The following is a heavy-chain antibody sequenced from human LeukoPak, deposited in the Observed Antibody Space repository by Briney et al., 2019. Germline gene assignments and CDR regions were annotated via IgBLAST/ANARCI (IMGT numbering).Heavy chain of an antibody. CDR1: GFTFSSYG. V-gene: IGHV3-33*06. Sequence: GGSLRLSCAASGFTFSSYGMHWVRQAPGKGLEWVAVIWYDGSNKYYADSVKGRFTISRDNSKNTLYLQMNSLRAEDTAVYYCAKDDSQVTLGVFDIWGQGTMVTVSS. D-gene: IGHD2-21*02. CDR3: AKDDSQVTLGVFDI. J-gene: IGHJ3*02. CDR2: IWYDGSNK.